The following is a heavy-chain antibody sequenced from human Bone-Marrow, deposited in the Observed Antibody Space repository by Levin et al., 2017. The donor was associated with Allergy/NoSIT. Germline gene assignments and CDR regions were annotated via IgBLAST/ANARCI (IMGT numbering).Heavy chain of an antibody. Sequence: ASVKVSCKASGGTFSSVGVSWVRQAPGQGFEWMGGIIPMFGATSYAQKFQGRLTFTADESTNTVYMDLSSLTSEDTAVYYCAKEKLGELSVYLFDTWGHGTLVTVSS. V-gene: IGHV1-69*13. J-gene: IGHJ4*01. D-gene: IGHD3-16*02. CDR3: AKEKLGELSVYLFDT. CDR1: GGTFSSVG. CDR2: IIPMFGAT.